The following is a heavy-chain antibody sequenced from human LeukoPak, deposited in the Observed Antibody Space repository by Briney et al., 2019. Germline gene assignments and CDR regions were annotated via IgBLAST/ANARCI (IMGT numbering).Heavy chain of an antibody. D-gene: IGHD3-16*01. CDR1: GGSISSYY. Sequence: SETLSLTCTVSGGSISSYYWSWIRQPPGKGLEWIGYIYNSGSTNYNPSLKSRVTISVDTSKNQFSLKLSSVTAADTAVYYCARGSKGLGDWGQGTLVTVSS. J-gene: IGHJ4*02. CDR2: IYNSGST. V-gene: IGHV4-59*12. CDR3: ARGSKGLGD.